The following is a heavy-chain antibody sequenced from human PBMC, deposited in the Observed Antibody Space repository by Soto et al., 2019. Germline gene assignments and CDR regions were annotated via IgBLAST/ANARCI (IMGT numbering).Heavy chain of an antibody. CDR3: ARGGGTTLAPLP. D-gene: IGHD1-1*01. Sequence: SXKVSFKASGYTXTGYFIDLVRQAPRQGLEWVGYINPNSGATKYAPRFKGRVNMTSDTSIRTAYMELSKLRSDDPAVYYCARGGGTTLAPLPWGPGNLVTVS. J-gene: IGHJ5*02. CDR2: INPNSGAT. CDR1: GYTXTGYF. V-gene: IGHV1-2*02.